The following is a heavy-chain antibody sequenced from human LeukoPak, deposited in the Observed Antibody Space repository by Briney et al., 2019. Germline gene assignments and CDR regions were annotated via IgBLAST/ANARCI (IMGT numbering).Heavy chain of an antibody. J-gene: IGHJ4*02. D-gene: IGHD5-24*01. CDR2: IGSSSSTI. CDR3: ARDRRDGYNVLDY. CDR1: GFTFSSYS. V-gene: IGHV3-48*01. Sequence: GGSLRLSCAASGFTFSSYSMNWVRQAPGKGLEWVSYIGSSSSTIYYGDSVKGRFTISRDNAKNSLYLQMNSLRVEDTAVYYCARDRRDGYNVLDYWGQGTLVTVSS.